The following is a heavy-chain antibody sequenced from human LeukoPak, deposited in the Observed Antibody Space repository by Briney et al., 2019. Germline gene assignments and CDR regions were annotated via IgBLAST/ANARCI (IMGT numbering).Heavy chain of an antibody. CDR3: ARELNDYGGNRYDY. D-gene: IGHD4-23*01. V-gene: IGHV3-30-3*01. CDR1: GSTFSSYA. Sequence: GSLRLSCAASGSTFSSYAMHWVRQAPGKGLEWVAVISYDGSNKYYADSVKGRFTISRDNSKNTLYLQMNSLRAEDTAVYYCARELNDYGGNRYDYWGQGTLVTVSS. J-gene: IGHJ4*02. CDR2: ISYDGSNK.